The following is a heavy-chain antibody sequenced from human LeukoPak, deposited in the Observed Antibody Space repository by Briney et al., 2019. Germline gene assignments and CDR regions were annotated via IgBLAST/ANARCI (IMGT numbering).Heavy chain of an antibody. D-gene: IGHD3-22*01. Sequence: PGGSLRLSCSASGFPFSSYAIHWVRQAPGKGLEWVGRIKSKSDGGTTDYAAPVKGRFTISRDDSKNTLFLQMNSLKTEDTAVYYCTTDRGLYDSSGYYYFATDIWGQGTMVTVSS. CDR2: IKSKSDGGTT. V-gene: IGHV3-15*01. CDR1: GFPFSSYA. CDR3: TTDRGLYDSSGYYYFATDI. J-gene: IGHJ3*02.